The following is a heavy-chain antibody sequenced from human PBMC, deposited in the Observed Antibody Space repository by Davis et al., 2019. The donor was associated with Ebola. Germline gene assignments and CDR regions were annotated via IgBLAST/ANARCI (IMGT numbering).Heavy chain of an antibody. J-gene: IGHJ4*02. V-gene: IGHV3-7*03. CDR1: GFTFSSYW. CDR2: IKQDGSEK. CDR3: ARRGYSSSLTPFDY. D-gene: IGHD6-13*01. Sequence: GESLKISCAASGFTFSSYWMSWVRQAPGKGLEWVANIKQDGSEKYYVDSVKGRFTISRDNAKNSLYLQMNSLRAEDTAVYYCARRGYSSSLTPFDYWGQRTLVTVSS.